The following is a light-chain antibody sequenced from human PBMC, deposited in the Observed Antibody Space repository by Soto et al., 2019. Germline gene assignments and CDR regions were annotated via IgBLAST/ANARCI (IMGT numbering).Light chain of an antibody. CDR2: GAS. J-gene: IGKJ2*01. CDR1: QSLSGSY. V-gene: IGKV3-20*01. Sequence: EILLTQSPGTLSLSPGERATLSCGASQSLSGSYLAWFQQKPGQAPRLLIYGASSRATGIPDRFSGSGSGTVFTLTISRLEPEDSAVYYCQQFGRSPYTFGQGTKLEI. CDR3: QQFGRSPYT.